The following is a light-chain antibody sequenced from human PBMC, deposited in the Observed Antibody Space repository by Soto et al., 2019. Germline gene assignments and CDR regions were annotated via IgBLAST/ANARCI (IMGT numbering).Light chain of an antibody. V-gene: IGLV2-14*01. CDR3: SSYASSSTEV. J-gene: IGLJ1*01. CDR2: DVT. CDR1: SSDVGGYNY. Sequence: QSVLTQPASVSGSPGPSITISCTGTSSDVGGYNYVSWYHQHPGKAPKLMIYDVTNRPSGGSNRFSGSKSGNTASLTISGLQAEDEADYYCSSYASSSTEVFGTGTKLTV.